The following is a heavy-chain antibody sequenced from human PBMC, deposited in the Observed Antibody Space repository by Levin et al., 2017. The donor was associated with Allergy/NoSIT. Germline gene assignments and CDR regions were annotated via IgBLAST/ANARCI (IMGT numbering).Heavy chain of an antibody. CDR2: IKQDGSEK. Sequence: SCAASGFTFSSYWMSWVRQAPGKGLEWVANIKQDGSEKYYVDSVKGRFTISRDNAKSSLYLQMNSLRAEDTAVYYCARDRGGYSSTWTPGTFDYWGQGTLVTVSS. CDR3: ARDRGGYSSTWTPGTFDY. CDR1: GFTFSSYW. D-gene: IGHD6-13*01. J-gene: IGHJ4*02. V-gene: IGHV3-7*01.